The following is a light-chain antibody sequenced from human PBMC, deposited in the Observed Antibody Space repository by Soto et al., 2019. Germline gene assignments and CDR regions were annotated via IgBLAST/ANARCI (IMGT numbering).Light chain of an antibody. CDR3: QQYNNWPPLT. CDR2: GAS. V-gene: IGKV3-20*01. Sequence: DIVLTQSPDTLSLSPGERATLSCRASQSVSSSYLAWYQQKPGQAPRLLIYGASTRATGIPDRFSGSGSGTDFTLTISRLEPEDFAVYYCQQYNNWPPLTFGGGTKVEIK. CDR1: QSVSSSY. J-gene: IGKJ4*01.